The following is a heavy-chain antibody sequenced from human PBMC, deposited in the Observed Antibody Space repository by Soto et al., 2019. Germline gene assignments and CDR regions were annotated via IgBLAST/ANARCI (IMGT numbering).Heavy chain of an antibody. CDR3: TGAYYDVSGYSLDP. D-gene: IGHD3-22*01. CDR2: IYYGGSI. J-gene: IGHJ5*02. CDR1: GGSISSGY. Sequence: SETQSLTCSVSGGSISSGYWTWIRQPPGKGLEWIGYIYYGGSINYNPSLKSRVIISVDTAKNQFSLRLSSVSAADTAFYYCTGAYYDVSGYSLDPWGQGTSVTVSS. V-gene: IGHV4-59*01.